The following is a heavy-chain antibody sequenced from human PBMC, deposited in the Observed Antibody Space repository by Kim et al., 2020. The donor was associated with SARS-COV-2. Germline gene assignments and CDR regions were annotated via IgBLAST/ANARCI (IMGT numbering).Heavy chain of an antibody. Sequence: GGSLRLSCAASGFTFDDYAIHWVRQAPGKGLEWVSLISPDGGTIKYADSVKGRFTISRDNNKNSVYLQMNSLRSEDTALYYCVRGLQWLIKYWGQGTQVTVSS. D-gene: IGHD6-19*01. V-gene: IGHV3-43*02. CDR1: GFTFDDYA. CDR2: ISPDGGTI. J-gene: IGHJ4*02. CDR3: VRGLQWLIKY.